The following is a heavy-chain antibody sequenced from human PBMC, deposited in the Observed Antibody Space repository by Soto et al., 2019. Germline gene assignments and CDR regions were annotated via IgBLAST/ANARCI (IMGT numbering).Heavy chain of an antibody. D-gene: IGHD4-17*01. CDR3: ARRYGDCFDF. J-gene: IGHJ4*02. CDR1: GGSISSSNW. Sequence: SETLSLTCAVSGGSISSSNWWSWVRQPPGKGLEWIGYIYYSGNTNYNPSLKSRVTISVDTSKNQFSLKLSSVTAADTAVYYCARRYGDCFDFWGQGTLVTVSS. V-gene: IGHV4-4*02. CDR2: IYYSGNT.